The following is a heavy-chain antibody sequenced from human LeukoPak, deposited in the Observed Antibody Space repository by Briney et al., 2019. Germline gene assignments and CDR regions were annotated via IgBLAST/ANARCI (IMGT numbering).Heavy chain of an antibody. CDR3: LVWKHVFDR. J-gene: IGHJ5*02. Sequence: GGSLRLSCAASGFSFSSYWMHWVRQAPGKGLEWVAVMSYDGSKEYYADSVKGRFTISRDNSKNTLYLQMNSLRVEDTAVYYCLVWKHVFDRWGQGTLVTVSS. V-gene: IGHV3-30*03. CDR1: GFSFSSYW. D-gene: IGHD5/OR15-5a*01. CDR2: MSYDGSKE.